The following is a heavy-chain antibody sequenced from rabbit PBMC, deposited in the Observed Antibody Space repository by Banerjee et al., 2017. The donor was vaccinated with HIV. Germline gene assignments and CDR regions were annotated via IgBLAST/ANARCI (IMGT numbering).Heavy chain of an antibody. CDR2: IYTSSGST. D-gene: IGHD4-1*01. CDR1: GFDFSSYG. CDR3: ARDLAGVIGWNFDL. V-gene: IGHV1S45*01. Sequence: QEQLVESGGGLVQPEGSLKLSCKASGFDFSSYGVSWVRQAPGKGLELIACIYTSSGSTWYATWAKGRFTISKASWTTVTLQMTSLTAADTASYFCARDLAGVIGWNFDLWGPGTLVTVS. J-gene: IGHJ4*01.